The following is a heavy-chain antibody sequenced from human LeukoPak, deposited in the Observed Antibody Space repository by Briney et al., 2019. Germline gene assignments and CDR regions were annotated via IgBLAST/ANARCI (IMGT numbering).Heavy chain of an antibody. V-gene: IGHV5-51*01. CDR1: EYSFATYW. CDR3: ASEYCSGGNCYFDY. J-gene: IGHJ4*02. CDR2: IFPGDSDT. Sequence: GESLKISCKGSEYSFATYWIGWVRRMPGQGLEWMGIIFPGDSDTRYSPSFQGQVTISADKSISTAYLQWSSLKASDTAIYYCASEYCSGGNCYFDYWGQGTLVTVSS. D-gene: IGHD2-15*01.